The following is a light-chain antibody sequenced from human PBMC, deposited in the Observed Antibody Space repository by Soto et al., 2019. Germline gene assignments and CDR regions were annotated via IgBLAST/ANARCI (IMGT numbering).Light chain of an antibody. CDR3: SSYTSTSTYYV. J-gene: IGLJ1*01. CDR1: TRDVGGYNF. V-gene: IGLV2-14*01. Sequence: QSVLTQPASVSGSPGQSITISCTGTTRDVGGYNFVSWYLHHPGKVPRVIIYEVSRRPSGVSDRFSGSKSGNTASLTISGLQTEEEADYYCSSYTSTSTYYVFGTGTKVNV. CDR2: EVS.